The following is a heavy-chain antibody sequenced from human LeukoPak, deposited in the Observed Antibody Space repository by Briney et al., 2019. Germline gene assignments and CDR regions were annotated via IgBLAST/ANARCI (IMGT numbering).Heavy chain of an antibody. CDR2: IKQDGSEE. J-gene: IGHJ4*02. CDR3: ARDGDVLLWLGESGNYFDY. V-gene: IGHV3-7*01. Sequence: GGSLRLSCAASGFTFSSYWMSWVRQAPGKGLEWVANIKQDGSEEYYVDSVKGRFTISRDNAKNSLYLQMNSLRAEDTAVYYCARDGDVLLWLGESGNYFDYWGQGTLVTVSS. D-gene: IGHD3-10*01. CDR1: GFTFSSYW.